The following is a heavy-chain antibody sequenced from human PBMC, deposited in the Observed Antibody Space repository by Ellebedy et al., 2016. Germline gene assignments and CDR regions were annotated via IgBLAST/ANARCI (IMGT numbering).Heavy chain of an antibody. CDR1: GFTFSSYA. CDR3: AKDGYSSGWYAEFYYYGLDV. V-gene: IGHV3-23*01. CDR2: ISGSGGST. J-gene: IGHJ6*02. D-gene: IGHD6-19*01. Sequence: GESLKISCAASGFTFSSYAMSWVRQAPGKGLEWVSVISGSGGSTYYADSVKGRFTISRDNTKNTLYLQMNSLRAEDTAVYYCAKDGYSSGWYAEFYYYGLDVWGQGTTVTVSS.